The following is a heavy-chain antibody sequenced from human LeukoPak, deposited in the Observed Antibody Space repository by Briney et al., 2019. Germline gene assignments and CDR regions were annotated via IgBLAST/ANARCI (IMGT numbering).Heavy chain of an antibody. V-gene: IGHV3-74*01. D-gene: IGHD6-6*01. CDR1: GFTFSSYS. CDR2: ISSTGSTT. Sequence: PGGSLRLSCAASGFTFSSYSMNWVRQAPGKGLVWVSRISSTGSTTSYADSVKGRFTVSRDNAKNTLYLQVNNLRAEDTAVYYCARGPNSNWSGLDFWGQGTLLTVSS. J-gene: IGHJ4*02. CDR3: ARGPNSNWSGLDF.